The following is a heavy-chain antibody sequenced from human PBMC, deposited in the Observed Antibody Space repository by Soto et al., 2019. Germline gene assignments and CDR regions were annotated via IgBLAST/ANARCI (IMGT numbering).Heavy chain of an antibody. CDR2: IYSSEYT. V-gene: IGHV4-59*08. D-gene: IGHD2-8*01. J-gene: IGHJ3*02. Sequence: SETLSLTCTVSGGSISGYFWSWIRQPPGKGLEWIAYIYSSEYTDYNPSLKSRVTISVDMSRDQFSLQLKSVTATDTAVFYCARQGPPLKSDAFDIWGQGTMVTVSS. CDR1: GGSISGYF. CDR3: ARQGPPLKSDAFDI.